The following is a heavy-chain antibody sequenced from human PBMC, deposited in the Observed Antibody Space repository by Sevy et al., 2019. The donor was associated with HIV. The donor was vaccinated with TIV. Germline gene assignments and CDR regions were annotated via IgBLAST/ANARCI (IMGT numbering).Heavy chain of an antibody. CDR2: ISSSSSYI. V-gene: IGHV3-21*01. CDR3: ARDSRRRDYDFWSGRNYNWFDP. Sequence: GGSLRLSCAASGFTFSSYRMNWVRQAPGKGLEWVSSISSSSSYIYYADSVKGRFTISRDNAKNSLYLQMNSLRAEDTAVYYCARDSRRRDYDFWSGRNYNWFDPWGQGTLVTVSS. J-gene: IGHJ5*02. D-gene: IGHD3-3*01. CDR1: GFTFSSYR.